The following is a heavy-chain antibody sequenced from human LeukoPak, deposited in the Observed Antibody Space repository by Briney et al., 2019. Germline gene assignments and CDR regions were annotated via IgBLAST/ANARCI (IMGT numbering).Heavy chain of an antibody. CDR3: ARVTSAQWLQPYYFDY. CDR1: GFTFSSYW. J-gene: IGHJ4*02. Sequence: GGSLRLSCAASGFTFSSYWMHWVRQAPGKGLVWVSRINSDGSSTSYAASVKVRFTTSRDNAKNTLYLQMNSLRAEETAVYYCARVTSAQWLQPYYFDYWGQGTLVTVSS. V-gene: IGHV3-74*01. CDR2: INSDGSST. D-gene: IGHD5-24*01.